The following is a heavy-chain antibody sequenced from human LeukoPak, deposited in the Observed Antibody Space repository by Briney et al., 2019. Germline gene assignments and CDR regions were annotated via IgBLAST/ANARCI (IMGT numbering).Heavy chain of an antibody. CDR2: ISGSGGST. D-gene: IGHD2-2*01. CDR3: ARDPRYCSSISCPSLDY. CDR1: GFTFSSYA. Sequence: GGSLRLSCAASGFTFSSYAMSWVRQAPGKGLEWVSAISGSGGSTYYADSVKGRFTISRDNSKNTLYLQMNSLRAEDTAVYYCARDPRYCSSISCPSLDYWGQGTLVTVSS. V-gene: IGHV3-23*01. J-gene: IGHJ4*02.